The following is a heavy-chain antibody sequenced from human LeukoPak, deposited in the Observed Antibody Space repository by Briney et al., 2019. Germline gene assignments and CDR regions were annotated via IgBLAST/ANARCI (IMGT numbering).Heavy chain of an antibody. V-gene: IGHV3-23*01. CDR2: ISGSGDNT. CDR3: AKGCSGIYCLGYYYLDV. D-gene: IGHD1-26*01. J-gene: IGHJ6*03. CDR1: GLTFNNHA. Sequence: GGSLRLSCAASGLTFNNHAMSWVRQSPGKGLEWVSVISGSGDNTHYAESVKGRFTISRDNSKNTVHLQMSSLRAEDTAVHFCAKGCSGIYCLGYYYLDVWGKGTTVTVSS.